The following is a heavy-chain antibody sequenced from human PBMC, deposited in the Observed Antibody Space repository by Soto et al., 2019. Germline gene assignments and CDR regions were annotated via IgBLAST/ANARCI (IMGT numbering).Heavy chain of an antibody. CDR3: AAIVVGATRHSDVDH. CDR2: MHASGGT. Sequence: SETLSRTFIVSGAPISSNDYFCAWSRQPVGRGLEFIARMHASGGTYHASSLKSRATMSLDTSKDQFSLKLQSVTAADTGTYYCAAIVVGATRHSDVDHWGQGTLVTVS. CDR1: GAPISSNDYF. J-gene: IGHJ4*02. D-gene: IGHD2-15*01. V-gene: IGHV4-39*01.